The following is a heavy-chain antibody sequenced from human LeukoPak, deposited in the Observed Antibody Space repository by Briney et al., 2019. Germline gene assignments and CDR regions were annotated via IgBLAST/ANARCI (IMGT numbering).Heavy chain of an antibody. D-gene: IGHD4-11*01. V-gene: IGHV3-66*01. Sequence: GGSLRLSCAASGFTVSSNYMTWVRQAPGKGLEWVSVIYNDGATYYADSVKGRFTISRDNSKNTLYLQMNSLRAEDTAVYYCARDRRGDYRPAYFDYWGQGTRVTVSS. CDR1: GFTVSSNY. J-gene: IGHJ4*02. CDR2: IYNDGAT. CDR3: ARDRRGDYRPAYFDY.